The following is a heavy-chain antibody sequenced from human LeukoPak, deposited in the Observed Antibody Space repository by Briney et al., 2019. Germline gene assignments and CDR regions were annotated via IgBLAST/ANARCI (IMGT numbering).Heavy chain of an antibody. CDR1: GYTFTKYG. D-gene: IGHD6-19*01. V-gene: IGHV1-18*01. CDR2: ISYNGNT. CDR3: ARCGYSSGWYCGIDD. J-gene: IGHJ4*02. Sequence: RASVKVSCKASGYTFTKYGISWVRQAPGQGLEWMGWISYNGNTNYVQKFQGRVTMTTDTSTSTAYMELRNLRSDDTAVYYCARCGYSSGWYCGIDDWGQGTLVTVSS.